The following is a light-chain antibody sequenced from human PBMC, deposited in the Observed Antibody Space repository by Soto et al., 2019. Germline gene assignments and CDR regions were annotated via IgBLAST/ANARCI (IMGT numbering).Light chain of an antibody. V-gene: IGKV1D-12*01. CDR2: GAS. CDR1: PNIRFW. J-gene: IGKJ4*01. Sequence: DIQMTQSPSSVSASIGDRVTITCRASPNIRFWLAWYQQQPGKAPKALIRGASSLQPGVPSRFSGSGFGTDLTLTIISLQPEEFATYYCQQSHSFPPTFGGGTKVEI. CDR3: QQSHSFPPT.